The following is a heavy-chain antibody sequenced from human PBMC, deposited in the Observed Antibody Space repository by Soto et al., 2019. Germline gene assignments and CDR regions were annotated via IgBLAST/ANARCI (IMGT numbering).Heavy chain of an antibody. Sequence: EVQLVESGGGSVQPGGSLRLSCAASGFTFSSYEMNWVRQAPGKGLEWVSYISSSGSTIYYADSVKGRFTISRDNAKNSLYLQMNSLRAEVTAVYYCARLNKQWLVTDYWGQGTLVTVSS. V-gene: IGHV3-48*03. D-gene: IGHD6-19*01. CDR3: ARLNKQWLVTDY. J-gene: IGHJ4*02. CDR2: ISSSGSTI. CDR1: GFTFSSYE.